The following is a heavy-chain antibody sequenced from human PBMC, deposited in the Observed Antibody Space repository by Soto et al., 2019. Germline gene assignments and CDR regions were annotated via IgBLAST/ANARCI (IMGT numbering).Heavy chain of an antibody. CDR1: GDSVSSNSAA. CDR2: TYYRSKWYN. V-gene: IGHV6-1*01. D-gene: IGHD5-18*01. CDR3: ETSVYDKDMVTGDYEYGMDV. J-gene: IGHJ6*02. Sequence: SPTLSLTCAISGDSVSSNSAAWNWIRQSPSRGLEWLGRTYYRSKWYNDYAVSVKSRITINPDTSKNQFSLQLNSVTPEDTAVYYCETSVYDKDMVTGDYEYGMDVLVQGTAVTVSS.